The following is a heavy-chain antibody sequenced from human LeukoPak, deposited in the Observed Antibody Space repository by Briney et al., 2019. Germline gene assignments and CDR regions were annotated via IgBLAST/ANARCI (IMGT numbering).Heavy chain of an antibody. J-gene: IGHJ1*01. D-gene: IGHD2-15*01. CDR3: AKDRLPVVVVAAMRGSESYAEYFQH. V-gene: IGHV3-23*01. CDR1: GFTFSSYA. CDR2: ISGSGGST. Sequence: GGSLRLSCAASGFTFSSYAMSWVRQGPGKGLEWVSAISGSGGSTYYADSVKGRFTISRDNSKNTLYLQMNSLRAEDTAVYYCAKDRLPVVVVAAMRGSESYAEYFQHWGQGTLVTVSS.